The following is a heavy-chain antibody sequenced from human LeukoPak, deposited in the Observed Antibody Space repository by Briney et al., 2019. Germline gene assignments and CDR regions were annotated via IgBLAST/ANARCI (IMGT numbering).Heavy chain of an antibody. CDR1: GFSFSTYS. J-gene: IGHJ3*02. D-gene: IGHD5-12*01. CDR2: ISSSSATI. Sequence: GGSLRLSCAASGFSFSTYSMNWVRQAPGKGLDWVSYISSSSATIYYADSVKGRFTISRDNAKNSLYPQMNSLRAEDTAVYYCARGDIVAFDGFDIWGQGTMVTVSS. V-gene: IGHV3-48*04. CDR3: ARGDIVAFDGFDI.